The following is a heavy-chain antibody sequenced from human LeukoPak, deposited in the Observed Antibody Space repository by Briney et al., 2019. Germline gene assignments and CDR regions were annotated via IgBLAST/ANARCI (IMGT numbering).Heavy chain of an antibody. J-gene: IGHJ3*02. Sequence: PSETLSLTCNVSGGSISSYYWSWIRQPPGKGLEWMGYIYYSGSTNYNPSLKSRVTISVDTSKNQVSLKLSSVTAADTAVYYCARHSPGGAWKAFDIWGQGTMVTVSS. CDR1: GGSISSYY. D-gene: IGHD3-16*01. CDR3: ARHSPGGAWKAFDI. V-gene: IGHV4-59*08. CDR2: IYYSGST.